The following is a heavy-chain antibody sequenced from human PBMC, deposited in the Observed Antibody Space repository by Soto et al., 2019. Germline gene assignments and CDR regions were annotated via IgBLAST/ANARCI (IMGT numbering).Heavy chain of an antibody. J-gene: IGHJ3*01. Sequence: PGGTLRLSCAATGFSFGSYWMHWVRQAPGQGLLWVAHFNSDKNITTYADSVKGRFTISRDNAKKTVYLQMDSLRAEDTAMYYCARGNTYDGRTAAFDFWGPGTMVTVSS. V-gene: IGHV3-74*01. CDR2: FNSDKNIT. CDR1: GFSFGSYW. CDR3: ARGNTYDGRTAAFDF. D-gene: IGHD3-22*01.